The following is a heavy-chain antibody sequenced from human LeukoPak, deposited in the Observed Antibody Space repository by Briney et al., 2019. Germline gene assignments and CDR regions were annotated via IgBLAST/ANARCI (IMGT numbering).Heavy chain of an antibody. Sequence: AGSLRLFCSASGFTFSSYGMQWVRQDPGKGLEWVALIWYDGNDNYYADSVKGRFTISRDNSKNTLYLQLNSLRAEDTAVYYCARDRGTSVVTGGYFDYWGQGALVTVSS. CDR2: IWYDGNDN. CDR1: GFTFSSYG. V-gene: IGHV3-33*01. J-gene: IGHJ4*02. CDR3: ARDRGTSVVTGGYFDY. D-gene: IGHD4-23*01.